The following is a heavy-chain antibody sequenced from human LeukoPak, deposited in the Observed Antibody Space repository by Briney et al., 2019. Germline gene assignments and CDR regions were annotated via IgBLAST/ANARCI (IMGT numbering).Heavy chain of an antibody. D-gene: IGHD5-18*01. V-gene: IGHV4-34*01. CDR3: ARDRGYNYGFFDY. CDR1: GGSFSGYY. CDR2: INHSGST. J-gene: IGHJ4*02. Sequence: SETLSLTCAVYGGSFSGYYWSWIRQPPGKGLEWIGEINHSGSTNYNPSLKSRVTISVDTSKNQFSLKLSSVTAADTAVYYCARDRGYNYGFFDYWGQGTLVTVSS.